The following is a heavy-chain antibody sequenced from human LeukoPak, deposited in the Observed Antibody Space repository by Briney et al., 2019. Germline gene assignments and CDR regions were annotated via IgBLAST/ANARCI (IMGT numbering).Heavy chain of an antibody. V-gene: IGHV3-7*01. J-gene: IGHJ4*02. CDR2: INQGESAK. D-gene: IGHD2-21*01. CDR1: GFTFSRYW. Sequence: GGSLRLSCAASGFTFSRYWMSWVRQAPGKGLEWVASINQGESAKFYGDSVRGRFTISRDNAKNSLYLQMNSLRAEDTAVYYCARDELQFDYWGQGTLVTVSS. CDR3: ARDELQFDY.